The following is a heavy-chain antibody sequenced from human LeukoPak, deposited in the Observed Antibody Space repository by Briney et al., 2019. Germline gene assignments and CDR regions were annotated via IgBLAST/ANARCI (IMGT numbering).Heavy chain of an antibody. CDR3: ARYGSRRWLQLGGNSFDP. D-gene: IGHD5-24*01. Sequence: PSETLSLTCTVSGVSISSYYWSWIRQPPGKGLEWIGYIYTSGSTNYNPSLKSRVTISVDTSKNQFSLKLSSVTAADTAVYYCARYGSRRWLQLGGNSFDPWGQGTLVTVSS. CDR2: IYTSGST. V-gene: IGHV4-4*09. CDR1: GVSISSYY. J-gene: IGHJ5*02.